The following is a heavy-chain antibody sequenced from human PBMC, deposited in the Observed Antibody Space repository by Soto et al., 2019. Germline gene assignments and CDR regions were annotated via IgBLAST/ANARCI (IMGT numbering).Heavy chain of an antibody. CDR3: AREVSGRYSTFDY. V-gene: IGHV3-11*01. Sequence: LRLSCAASGFALSDYYMSWIRQAPGEGLEWITYISKSGSTTYYVDSVKGRFTISRDNARNSLDLQMNSLRSDDTAVYYCAREVSGRYSTFDYWGQGILVTAPQ. D-gene: IGHD1-26*01. CDR1: GFALSDYY. J-gene: IGHJ4*02. CDR2: ISKSGSTT.